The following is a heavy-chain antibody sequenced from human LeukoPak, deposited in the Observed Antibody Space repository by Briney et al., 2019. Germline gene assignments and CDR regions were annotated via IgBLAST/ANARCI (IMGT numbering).Heavy chain of an antibody. Sequence: PGGSLRLSCAASGFTFSSYSMNWVRQAPGKGLEWVSYISSSSSTIYYADSVKGRFTISRDNAKNSLYLQMNSLRAEDTAVYYCARASPQLAPYYFDYWGQGTLVTVSS. CDR1: GFTFSSYS. V-gene: IGHV3-48*04. J-gene: IGHJ4*02. CDR3: ARASPQLAPYYFDY. D-gene: IGHD2-15*01. CDR2: ISSSSSTI.